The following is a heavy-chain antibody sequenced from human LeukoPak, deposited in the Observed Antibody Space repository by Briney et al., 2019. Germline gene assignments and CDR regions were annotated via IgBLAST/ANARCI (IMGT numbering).Heavy chain of an antibody. CDR2: ICASGGSA. J-gene: IGHJ4*02. CDR3: ARDHGRTPYDY. V-gene: IGHV3-23*01. Sequence: ETLSLTCTVSGGSISSSSYYWGWIRQPPGKGLEWVSHICASGGSAYYADSVKGRFTISKDNSKNTLYLQMSSLRVDDTAVYYCARDHGRTPYDYWGQGTLVTVSS. CDR1: GGSISSSSYY. D-gene: IGHD5-24*01.